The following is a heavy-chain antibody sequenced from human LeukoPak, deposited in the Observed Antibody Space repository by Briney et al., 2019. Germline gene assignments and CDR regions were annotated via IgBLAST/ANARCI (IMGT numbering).Heavy chain of an antibody. CDR3: VRSKSGTYGWFEP. CDR2: IYYTGNT. Sequence: PSETLSLTCTVSGGSISGYYWSWIRQPPGKGLEWIGFIYYTGNTNYNPSLESRLTISVDTSKNQSSLKVSSVTAADTALYYCVRSKSGTYGWFEPWGQGTLVTVSS. J-gene: IGHJ5*02. V-gene: IGHV4-59*01. CDR1: GGSISGYY. D-gene: IGHD4-17*01.